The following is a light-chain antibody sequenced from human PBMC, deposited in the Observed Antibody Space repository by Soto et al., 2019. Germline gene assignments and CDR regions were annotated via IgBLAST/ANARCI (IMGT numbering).Light chain of an antibody. Sequence: DIQLTQSPSFLFASVGDRVTITCRASQGISTYVAWFQQKPGKAPNLLIYVASTLHSGVPSRFSGTGSGTEFTLTISSLQPEDFATYYCQQLNSYPITFGQGTKLEIK. CDR2: VAS. J-gene: IGKJ2*01. V-gene: IGKV1-9*01. CDR1: QGISTY. CDR3: QQLNSYPIT.